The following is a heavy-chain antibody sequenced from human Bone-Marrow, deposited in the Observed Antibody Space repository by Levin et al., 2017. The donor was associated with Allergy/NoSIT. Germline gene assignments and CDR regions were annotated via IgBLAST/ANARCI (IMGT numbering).Heavy chain of an antibody. CDR3: ARDGWPGYSSSWYGYYDSSGYRIFDY. J-gene: IGHJ4*02. Sequence: ASVKVSCKASGYTFTSYGISWVRQAPGQGLEWMGWISAYNGNTNYAQKLQGRVTMTTDTSTSTAYMELRSLRSDDTAVYYCARDGWPGYSSSWYGYYDSSGYRIFDYWGQGTLVTVSS. CDR1: GYTFTSYG. CDR2: ISAYNGNT. V-gene: IGHV1-18*01. D-gene: IGHD3-22*01.